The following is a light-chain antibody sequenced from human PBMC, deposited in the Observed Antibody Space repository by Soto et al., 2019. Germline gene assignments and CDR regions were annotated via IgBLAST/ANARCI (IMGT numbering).Light chain of an antibody. CDR3: SSYTSSSTYV. CDR2: EVS. J-gene: IGLJ1*01. Sequence: QSVLTQPASVSGSPGQSITISCTGTSGDVGGYNYVSWYQQHPGKAPKLMIYEVSNRPSGVSNRFSGSKSGNTASLTISGLQAEDEADYYCSSYTSSSTYVFGTGTKATVL. CDR1: SGDVGGYNY. V-gene: IGLV2-14*01.